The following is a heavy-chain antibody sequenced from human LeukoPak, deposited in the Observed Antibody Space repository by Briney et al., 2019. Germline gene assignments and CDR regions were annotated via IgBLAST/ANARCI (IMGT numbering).Heavy chain of an antibody. Sequence: GGSLRLSCAASGFTFSSYWMSWVSQAPGKGLEWVANIKQDGSEKYYVDSVKGRFTISRDNAKNSLYLQMNSLRAEDTAVYYCARALIQVGAGDWFDPWGQGTLVTVSS. CDR2: IKQDGSEK. D-gene: IGHD1-26*01. V-gene: IGHV3-7*01. CDR1: GFTFSSYW. J-gene: IGHJ5*02. CDR3: ARALIQVGAGDWFDP.